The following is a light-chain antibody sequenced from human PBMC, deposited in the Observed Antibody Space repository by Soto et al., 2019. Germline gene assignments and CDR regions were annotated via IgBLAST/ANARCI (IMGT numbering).Light chain of an antibody. J-gene: IGKJ1*01. CDR3: QHYNDWRWT. Sequence: EIVMTQSPATLSVSPGEGATLSCRASQSISSKLAWYQQKPGQAPRLLIYGASTRATGVPARLSGSGSGTAFTLTISSQQSEDLAVYYCQHYNDWRWTFGQGTKVEIK. V-gene: IGKV3-15*01. CDR1: QSISSK. CDR2: GAS.